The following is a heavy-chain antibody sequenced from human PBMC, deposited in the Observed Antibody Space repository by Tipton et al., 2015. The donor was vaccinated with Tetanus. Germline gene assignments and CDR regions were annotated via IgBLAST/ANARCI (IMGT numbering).Heavy chain of an antibody. CDR1: GFTFDDYG. V-gene: IGHV3-20*01. CDR3: ARVSYYYYGMDV. CDR2: INWNGGST. J-gene: IGHJ6*02. Sequence: SLRLSCAASGFTFDDYGMSWVRQAPGKGLEWVSGINWNGGSTGYADSVKGRFTISRDNAKNSLYLQMNSLRAEDTALYHCARVSYYYYGMDVWGRGTTVTVSS.